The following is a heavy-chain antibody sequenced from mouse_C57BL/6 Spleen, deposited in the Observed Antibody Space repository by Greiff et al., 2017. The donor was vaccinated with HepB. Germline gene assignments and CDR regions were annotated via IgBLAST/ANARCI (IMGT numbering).Heavy chain of an antibody. CDR3: AREEGYYGSSYFAY. Sequence: EVQVVESEGGLVQPGSSMKLSCTASGFTFSDYYMAWVRQVPEKGLEWVANINYDGSSTYYLDSLKSRFIISRDNAKNILYLQMSSLKSEDTAAYYCAREEGYYGSSYFAYWGQGTLVTVSA. CDR2: INYDGSST. J-gene: IGHJ3*01. CDR1: GFTFSDYY. V-gene: IGHV5-16*01. D-gene: IGHD1-1*01.